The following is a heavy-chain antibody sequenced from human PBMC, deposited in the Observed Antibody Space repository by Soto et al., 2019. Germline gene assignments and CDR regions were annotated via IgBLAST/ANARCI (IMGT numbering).Heavy chain of an antibody. CDR3: ARVNPAAGRKVSEYFQH. CDR2: IYYSGST. J-gene: IGHJ1*01. Sequence: SETLSLTCTVSGGSISSSSYYWGWIRQPPGKGLEWIGSIYYSGSTYYNPSLKSRVTISVDTSKNQFSLKLSSVTAADTAVYYCARVNPAAGRKVSEYFQHWGQGTLVTVSS. CDR1: GGSISSSSYY. D-gene: IGHD6-13*01. V-gene: IGHV4-39*07.